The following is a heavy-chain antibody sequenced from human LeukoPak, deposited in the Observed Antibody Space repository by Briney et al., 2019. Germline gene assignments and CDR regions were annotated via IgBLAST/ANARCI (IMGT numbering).Heavy chain of an antibody. J-gene: IGHJ4*02. CDR3: VRTGWELLTT. D-gene: IGHD4-23*01. CDR1: GASFESHY. CDR2: YFDTGST. V-gene: IGHV4-59*11. Sequence: PSETLSLTCNVSGASFESHYWTWIRQTPDKRLEWIGYYFDTGSTDYNPSLKSRVTMSVDRSKNQFFLSLKSVTAADTAVYYRVRTGWELLTTWGPGTPVTVSS.